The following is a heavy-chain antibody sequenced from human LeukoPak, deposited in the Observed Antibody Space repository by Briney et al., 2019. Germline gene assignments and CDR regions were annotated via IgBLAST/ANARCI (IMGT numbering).Heavy chain of an antibody. CDR1: GFTFSNYI. V-gene: IGHV3-30*03. J-gene: IGHJ2*01. D-gene: IGHD2-15*01. CDR2: MSSDGTNK. CDR3: ATDVYYSGASYSRWYFVL. Sequence: GGSLRLSCAASGFTFSNYIMHWVRQAPGKGLEWVAVMSSDGTNKNYADSVKGRFTISRHNSENTLYLQMNSLRREDTAVYYCATDVYYSGASYSRWYFVLWGRGTLVTVSS.